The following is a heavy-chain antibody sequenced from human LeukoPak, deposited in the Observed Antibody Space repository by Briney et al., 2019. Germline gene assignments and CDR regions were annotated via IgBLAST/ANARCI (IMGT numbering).Heavy chain of an antibody. J-gene: IGHJ4*02. CDR2: ISYDGSNK. CDR3: ARDEPYGYCSGGSCYAAPDY. CDR1: GFTFSSYA. V-gene: IGHV3-30-3*01. Sequence: GRSLRLSCAASGFTFSSYAMHWVRQAPGKGLEWVAVISYDGSNKYYADSVKGRFTISRDNSKNTLYLQMNSLRAEDTAVYYCARDEPYGYCSGGSCYAAPDYWGQGTLVTVSS. D-gene: IGHD2-15*01.